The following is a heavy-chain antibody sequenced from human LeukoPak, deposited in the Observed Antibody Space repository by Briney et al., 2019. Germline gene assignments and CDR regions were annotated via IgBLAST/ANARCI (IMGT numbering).Heavy chain of an antibody. CDR2: ISTNGGST. CDR1: GFTFRSYV. CDR3: RLELYDDSGSYVDY. D-gene: IGHD3-22*01. Sequence: GGSLRLSCSASGFTFRSYVMHWVRQAPGKGPEYVSTISTNGGSTYYADSVEGRFTISRDNSKNTLYLQMSSLRPEDTAVYYCRLELYDDSGSYVDYWGQGTLVTVSS. V-gene: IGHV3-64D*06. J-gene: IGHJ4*02.